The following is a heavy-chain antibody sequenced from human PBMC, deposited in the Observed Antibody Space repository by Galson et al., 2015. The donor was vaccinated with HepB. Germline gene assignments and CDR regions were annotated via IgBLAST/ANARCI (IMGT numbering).Heavy chain of an antibody. V-gene: IGHV5-10-1*01. CDR3: ATYINIWYLCDS. D-gene: IGHD6-13*01. J-gene: IGHJ4*02. CDR1: GYTFTDYW. CDR2: IDPSDSYT. Sequence: QSGAEVKKPVESLRISCKGSGYTFTDYWIIWVRQMPGKGLEWMGTIDPSDSYTKYSPSFQGHVTISVDKSINTAYLQWSSLKASDTAMYYCATYINIWYLCDSWGQGTLVTVS.